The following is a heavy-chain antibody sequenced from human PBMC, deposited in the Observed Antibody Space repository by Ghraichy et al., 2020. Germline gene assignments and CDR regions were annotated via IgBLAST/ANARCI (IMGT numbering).Heavy chain of an antibody. D-gene: IGHD2-2*01. J-gene: IGHJ5*02. V-gene: IGHV4-59*01. CDR1: GGSISSYY. CDR3: ARGLVPADNWFDP. Sequence: SETLSLTCTVSGGSISSYYWSWIRQPPGKGLEWIGYIYYSGSTNYNPSLKSRVTISVDTSKNQFSLKLSSVTAADTAVYYCARGLVPADNWFDPWGQGTLVTVSS. CDR2: IYYSGST.